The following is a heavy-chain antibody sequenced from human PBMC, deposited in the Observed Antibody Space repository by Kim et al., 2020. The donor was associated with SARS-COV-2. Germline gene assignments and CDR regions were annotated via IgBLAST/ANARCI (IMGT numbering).Heavy chain of an antibody. D-gene: IGHD5-12*01. Sequence: PSFQGQVTISADKSISTAYLQWSSLKASDTAMYYCARLDVEMATISGFDYWGQGTLVTVSS. V-gene: IGHV5-51*01. J-gene: IGHJ4*02. CDR3: ARLDVEMATISGFDY.